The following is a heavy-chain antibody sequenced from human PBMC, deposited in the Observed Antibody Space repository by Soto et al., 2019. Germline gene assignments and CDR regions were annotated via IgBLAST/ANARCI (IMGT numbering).Heavy chain of an antibody. D-gene: IGHD2-2*01. CDR3: ASDLDCSSTSCYFRRLLRNYGMDV. CDR1: GFTFSSYS. V-gene: IGHV3-48*02. Sequence: GGSLRLPCAASGFTFSSYSMNWVRQAPGKGLERVSYISSSSSTIYYADSVKGRFTISRDNAKNSLYLQMNSLRDEDTAVYYCASDLDCSSTSCYFRRLLRNYGMDVWGQGTTVTVSS. J-gene: IGHJ6*02. CDR2: ISSSSSTI.